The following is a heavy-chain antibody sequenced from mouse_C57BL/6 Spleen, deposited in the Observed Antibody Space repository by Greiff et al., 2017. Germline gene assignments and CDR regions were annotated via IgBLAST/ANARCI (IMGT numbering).Heavy chain of an antibody. V-gene: IGHV1-9*01. Sequence: QVQLQQSGAELMKPGASVKLSCKATGYTFTGYWIEWVKQRPGHGLEWIGEILPGSGSTNYNEKFKGKATFTADTSSNTAYMQLSSLTTEDSAIYYCARGGATTVVATKGFDYWGQGTTLTVSS. CDR3: ARGGATTVVATKGFDY. CDR1: GYTFTGYW. J-gene: IGHJ2*01. CDR2: ILPGSGST. D-gene: IGHD1-1*01.